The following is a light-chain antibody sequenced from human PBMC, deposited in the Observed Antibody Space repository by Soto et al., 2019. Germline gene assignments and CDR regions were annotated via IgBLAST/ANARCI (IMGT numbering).Light chain of an antibody. J-gene: IGLJ2*01. CDR3: QSSDIRNVV. CDR2: EDD. V-gene: IGLV6-57*02. CDR1: GGSIASNY. Sequence: NFMLTQPHSVSESPGKTVTISCTGSGGSIASNYVQWFQQRPGSAPTTVIYEDDQRPSGVPDRFSGSIDSSSNSASLTISGLKTKDEADYYCQSSDIRNVVFGGGTQLTVL.